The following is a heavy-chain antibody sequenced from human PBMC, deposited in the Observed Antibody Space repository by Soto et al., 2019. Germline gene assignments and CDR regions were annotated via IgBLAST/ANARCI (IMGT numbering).Heavy chain of an antibody. J-gene: IGHJ6*02. D-gene: IGHD5-18*01. Sequence: TLSLTCAVSGCSISSGGYSWSWIRQPPGKGLEWIGYIYHSGSTYYNPSLKSRVTVSVDRSKNQFSLKLSSVTAADTAVYYCARGTAYYGMDVWGQGTTVTVSS. CDR3: ARGTAYYGMDV. CDR1: GCSISSGGYS. CDR2: IYHSGST. V-gene: IGHV4-30-2*01.